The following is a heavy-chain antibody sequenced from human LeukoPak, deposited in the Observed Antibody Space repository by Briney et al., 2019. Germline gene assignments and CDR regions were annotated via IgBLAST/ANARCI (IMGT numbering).Heavy chain of an antibody. Sequence: SETLSLTCTVSGGSISSYYWSWIRQPPGKGLEWIGSIYHSGSTYYNPSLKSRVTISVDTSKNQFSLKLSSVTAADTAVYYCARDRVGATINWFDPWGQGTLVTVSS. CDR2: IYHSGST. CDR3: ARDRVGATINWFDP. V-gene: IGHV4-38-2*02. D-gene: IGHD1-26*01. J-gene: IGHJ5*02. CDR1: GGSISSYY.